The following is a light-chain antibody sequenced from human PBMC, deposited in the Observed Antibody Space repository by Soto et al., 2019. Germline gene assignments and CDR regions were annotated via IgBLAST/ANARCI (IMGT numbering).Light chain of an antibody. CDR2: DAS. Sequence: DIQMTQSPSTLSASVGDRVTITCRASQSIDNWLAWYQQKPGKAPKLLIYDASRLESGVPSRFSGSGSGTEFTLTITGLQPDDFATYYCLQDHNYPWTFGQGTKVEIK. J-gene: IGKJ1*01. V-gene: IGKV1-5*01. CDR3: LQDHNYPWT. CDR1: QSIDNW.